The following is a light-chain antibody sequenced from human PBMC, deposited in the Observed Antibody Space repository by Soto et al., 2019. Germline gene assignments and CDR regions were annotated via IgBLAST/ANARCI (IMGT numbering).Light chain of an antibody. CDR2: EDN. J-gene: IGLJ2*01. Sequence: NFMLTQPHSVSESPGKTATISCTRSSGSIASNYVQWYQQRPGSAPTTVMFEDNQRPSGVPDRFSGSIDISSNSASLTISGLKTEDEADYYCQSYDSTNVVFGGGTKLTVL. CDR1: SGSIASNY. V-gene: IGLV6-57*04. CDR3: QSYDSTNVV.